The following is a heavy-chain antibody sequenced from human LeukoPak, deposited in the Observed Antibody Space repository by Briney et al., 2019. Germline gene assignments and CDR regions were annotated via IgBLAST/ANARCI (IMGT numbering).Heavy chain of an antibody. CDR1: GGSISSGGYY. V-gene: IGHV4-61*02. Sequence: SETLSLTCTVSGGSISSGGYYWSWIRQPAGKGLEWIGRIYTSGSTNYNPSLKSRVTISVDTSKNQFSLKLSSVTAADTAVYYCARSSGWSYYYYYYMDVWGKGTTVTVSS. CDR3: ARSSGWSYYYYYYMDV. D-gene: IGHD3-22*01. CDR2: IYTSGST. J-gene: IGHJ6*03.